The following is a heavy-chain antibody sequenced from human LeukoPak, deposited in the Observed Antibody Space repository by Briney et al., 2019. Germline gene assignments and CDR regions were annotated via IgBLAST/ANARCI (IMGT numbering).Heavy chain of an antibody. J-gene: IGHJ4*02. V-gene: IGHV3-11*01. CDR2: ISSSGSTI. Sequence: GGSLRLSCAASGFTFSDYYMSWIRQAPGKGLEWVSYISSSGSTIYYADSVKGRFAISRDNAKNSLYLQMNSLRAEDTAVYFCARRRYNWNAIDYWGQGTLVTVSS. CDR1: GFTFSDYY. D-gene: IGHD1-20*01. CDR3: ARRRYNWNAIDY.